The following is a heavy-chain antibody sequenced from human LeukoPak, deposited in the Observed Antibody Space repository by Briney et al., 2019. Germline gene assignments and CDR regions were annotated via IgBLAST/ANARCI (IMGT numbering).Heavy chain of an antibody. V-gene: IGHV1-69*06. Sequence: ASVKVSCKASGYIFTSYAISWVRQAPGQGLEWMGGIIPIFGTANYAQKFQGRVTITADKSTSTAYMELSSLRSEDTAVYYCARDRTVPLLVGATGVNAFDIWGQGTMVTVSS. CDR3: ARDRTVPLLVGATGVNAFDI. CDR2: IIPIFGTA. CDR1: GYIFTSYA. D-gene: IGHD1-26*01. J-gene: IGHJ3*02.